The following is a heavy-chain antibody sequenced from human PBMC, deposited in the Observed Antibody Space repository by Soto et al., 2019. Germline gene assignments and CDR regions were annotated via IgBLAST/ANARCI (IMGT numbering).Heavy chain of an antibody. CDR1: GYTFTAYD. J-gene: IGHJ6*02. CDR2: IRAYSGDT. CDR3: ARAGAAPYYYYGLDV. Sequence: ASVKVSCKTSGYTFTAYDIYWVRQAPGQGLEWMGWIRAYSGDTNYAQKFQTRVTMTTDKSTDTAYMDLRGLTSDDTAIYYCARAGAAPYYYYGLDVWGQGTTVTVSS. D-gene: IGHD3-10*01. V-gene: IGHV1-18*01.